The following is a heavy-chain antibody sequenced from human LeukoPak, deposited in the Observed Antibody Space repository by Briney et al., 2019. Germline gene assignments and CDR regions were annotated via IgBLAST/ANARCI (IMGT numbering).Heavy chain of an antibody. CDR2: IRYDGSDK. D-gene: IGHD1-26*01. Sequence: PGRSLRLSCAASGFSFSSHGMHWVRQAPGKGLEWVAFIRYDGSDKYYADSVKGRFTISSDNSKNTLYLQMNSLRAEDTAVYYCARDSLIIVGPTYFDYWGQGTLVTVSS. J-gene: IGHJ4*02. CDR1: GFSFSSHG. V-gene: IGHV3-30*02. CDR3: ARDSLIIVGPTYFDY.